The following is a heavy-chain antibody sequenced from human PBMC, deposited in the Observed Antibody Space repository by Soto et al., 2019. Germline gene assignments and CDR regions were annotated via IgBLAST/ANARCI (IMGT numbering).Heavy chain of an antibody. CDR2: INDDGIST. CDR3: TRGPRSTSTGTGAF. Sequence: LRLSCAASGFTFSMYWMHWVRQVPGKGPEWVSRINDDGISTNYADSVKGRFTISRDNAKNTLYLQMNALRVEDTAVYYCTRGPRSTSTGTGAFWGQGTLVTVSS. J-gene: IGHJ4*02. D-gene: IGHD1-1*01. CDR1: GFTFSMYW. V-gene: IGHV3-74*01.